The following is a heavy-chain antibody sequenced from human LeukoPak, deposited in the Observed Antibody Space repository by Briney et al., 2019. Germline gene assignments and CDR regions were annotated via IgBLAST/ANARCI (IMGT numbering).Heavy chain of an antibody. D-gene: IGHD3-10*01. V-gene: IGHV3-30*04. CDR3: AREGITMVRGEPYYYYGMDV. CDR2: ISYDGSNK. CDR1: GSTFSSYA. J-gene: IGHJ6*02. Sequence: GGSLRLSCAASGSTFSSYAMHWVRQAPGKGLEWVAVISYDGSNKYYADSVKGRFTISRDNSKNTLYLQMNSLRAEDTAVYYCAREGITMVRGEPYYYYGMDVWGQGTTVTVSS.